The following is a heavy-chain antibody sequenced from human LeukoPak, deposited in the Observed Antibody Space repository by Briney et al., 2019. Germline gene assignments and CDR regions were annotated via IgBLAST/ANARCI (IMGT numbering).Heavy chain of an antibody. CDR3: ARVIAFNWFDP. CDR1: GFAFSSYE. V-gene: IGHV3-48*03. CDR2: ISSGGTTR. Sequence: GGSLRLSCAASGFAFSSYEMNWVRQAPGKGLEWLSYISSGGTTRYYADSVKGRFTISRDNADNSLYLQMNSLRAEDTAVYYCARVIAFNWFDPWGQGTLVTVSS. J-gene: IGHJ5*02. D-gene: IGHD3-16*02.